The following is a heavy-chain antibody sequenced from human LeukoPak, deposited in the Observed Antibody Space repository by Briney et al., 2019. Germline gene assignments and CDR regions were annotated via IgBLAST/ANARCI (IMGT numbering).Heavy chain of an antibody. CDR1: GGSISSSSYY. J-gene: IGHJ6*02. CDR2: IYYSGST. CDR3: ARSIYSSGWYDYYYGMDV. Sequence: SETLSLTCTVSGGSISSSSYYWGWIRQPPGKGLEWIGSIYYSGSTYYNPSLKSRVTISVDTSKNQFSLKLSSVTAADTAVYYCARSIYSSGWYDYYYGMDVWGQGTTVTVSS. D-gene: IGHD6-19*01. V-gene: IGHV4-39*07.